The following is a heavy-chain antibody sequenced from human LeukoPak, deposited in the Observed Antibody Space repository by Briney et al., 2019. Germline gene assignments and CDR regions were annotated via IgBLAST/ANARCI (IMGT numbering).Heavy chain of an antibody. CDR2: IYYSGST. CDR1: GGSISSSSYY. J-gene: IGHJ4*02. Sequence: SETLSLTCTVSGGSISSSSYYWGWIRQPPGKGLEWIGSIYYSGSTYYNPSLKSRVTISVDRSKNQFSLKLSSVTAADTAVYYCARGPYDFWSGYQSLYYFDYWGQGTLVTVSS. D-gene: IGHD3-3*01. V-gene: IGHV4-39*07. CDR3: ARGPYDFWSGYQSLYYFDY.